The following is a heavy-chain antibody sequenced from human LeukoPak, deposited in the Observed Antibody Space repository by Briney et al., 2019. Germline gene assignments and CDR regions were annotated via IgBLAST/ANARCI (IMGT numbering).Heavy chain of an antibody. CDR1: GFTFSSYW. CDR2: IKQDGSEK. D-gene: IGHD1-26*01. V-gene: IGHV3-7*01. Sequence: PGGSLRLSCAASGFTFSSYWMSWVRQAPGKGLEWVANIKQDGSEKYYVDSVKGRFTISRDNAKNSLYLQMNSLRAEDTAVYYCASDRSIYYYGMDVWGQGTTVTVSS. J-gene: IGHJ6*02. CDR3: ASDRSIYYYGMDV.